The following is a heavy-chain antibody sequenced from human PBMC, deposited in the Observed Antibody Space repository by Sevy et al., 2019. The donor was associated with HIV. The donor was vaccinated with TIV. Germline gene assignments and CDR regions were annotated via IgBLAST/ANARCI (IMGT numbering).Heavy chain of an antibody. CDR1: GGTFSRSA. D-gene: IGHD6-13*01. V-gene: IGHV1-69*13. J-gene: IGHJ5*02. CDR3: ARLGAAGLAGWFDP. Sequence: ASVKVSCKASGGTFSRSAISWMRQAPGQGLEWMGGIIPIFGTTNYPRNFQGRLTITADESTSAAYMELSSLTSEDSAVYYCARLGAAGLAGWFDPWGQGTLVTVSS. CDR2: IIPIFGTT.